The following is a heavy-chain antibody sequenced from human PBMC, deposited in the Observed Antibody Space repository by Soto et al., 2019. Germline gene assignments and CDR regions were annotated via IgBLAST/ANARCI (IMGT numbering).Heavy chain of an antibody. V-gene: IGHV1-18*01. CDR3: ARSRYRYCSGGSCYSVAFDI. CDR2: ISAYNGNT. CDR1: GYTFTSYG. D-gene: IGHD2-15*01. J-gene: IGHJ3*02. Sequence: ASVKVSCKASGYTFTSYGISWVRQAPGQGLEWMGWISAYNGNTNYAQKLQGRVTMTTDTSTSTAYMELRSLRSDDTAVYYCARSRYRYCSGGSCYSVAFDIWGQGTMVTVSS.